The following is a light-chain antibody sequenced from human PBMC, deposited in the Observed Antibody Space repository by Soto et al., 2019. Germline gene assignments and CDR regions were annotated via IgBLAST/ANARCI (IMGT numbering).Light chain of an antibody. CDR1: SSNVGGYNY. CDR3: SSYATYSTDVL. V-gene: IGLV2-14*03. Sequence: QSALTQPASVSGSPGQSITISCTGTSSNVGGYNYVSWYQQHPGKAPKLMIYDVSYRPSGISNRFSGSKSGNTASLTISGLQAEDEADYYCSSYATYSTDVLFGGGTKVTVL. CDR2: DVS. J-gene: IGLJ3*02.